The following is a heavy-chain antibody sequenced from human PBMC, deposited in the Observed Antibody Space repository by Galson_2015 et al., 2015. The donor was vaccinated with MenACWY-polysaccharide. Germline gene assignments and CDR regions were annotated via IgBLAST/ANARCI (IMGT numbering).Heavy chain of an antibody. J-gene: IGHJ4*02. D-gene: IGHD3-3*01. CDR3: ARQILDYDFWSGYYPTNFDY. V-gene: IGHV3-21*01. CDR1: EFTFSSYY. CDR2: ISSTTTCI. Sequence: SLRLSCAASEFTFSSYYMSWVRQAPGKGLEWVSSISSTTTCIYYADSVKGRFTISRDNAKNSLYLQMNSLGAEDTAVYYCARQILDYDFWSGYYPTNFDYWGQGTLVTVSS.